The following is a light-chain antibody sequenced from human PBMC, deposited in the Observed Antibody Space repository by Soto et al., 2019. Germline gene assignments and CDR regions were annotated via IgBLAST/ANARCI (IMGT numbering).Light chain of an antibody. CDR2: EVS. J-gene: IGLJ2*01. V-gene: IGLV2-14*01. CDR3: SSHTVSTDVV. CDR1: TSDFINYNY. Sequence: QSALTQPASLSGSPGQSITISCTGATSDFINYNYVSWYQHHPGKAPQLMIYEVSNRPSGVSSRFSGSKSGNTASLTISGLQPEDEAYYYCSSHTVSTDVVFGGGTKLTVL.